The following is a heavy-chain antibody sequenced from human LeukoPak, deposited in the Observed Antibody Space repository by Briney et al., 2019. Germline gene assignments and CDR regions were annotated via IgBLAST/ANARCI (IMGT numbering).Heavy chain of an antibody. CDR3: ARDASSYYYDSSGYYIY. CDR2: IIPILGIA. V-gene: IGHV1-69*04. J-gene: IGHJ4*02. D-gene: IGHD3-22*01. CDR1: GGTFSSYA. Sequence: SVKVSCKASGGTFSSYAISWVRQAPGQGLERMGRIIPILGIANYAQKFQGRVTITADESTSTAYMELSSLRSEDTAVYYCARDASSYYYDSSGYYIYWGQGTLVTVSS.